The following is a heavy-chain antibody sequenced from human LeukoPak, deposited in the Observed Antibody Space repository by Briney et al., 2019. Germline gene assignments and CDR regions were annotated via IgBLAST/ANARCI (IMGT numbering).Heavy chain of an antibody. CDR3: ARLMVAANIGYCSGGSCYSSDY. J-gene: IGHJ4*02. CDR1: GGTFSSYA. Sequence: ASVKVSCKASGGTFSSYAISWVRQAPGQGLEWMGRIIPILGIANYAQKFQGRVTITADKSTSTAYMELSSLRSEDTAVYYCARLMVAANIGYCSGGSCYSSDYWGQGTLVTASS. D-gene: IGHD2-15*01. V-gene: IGHV1-69*04. CDR2: IIPILGIA.